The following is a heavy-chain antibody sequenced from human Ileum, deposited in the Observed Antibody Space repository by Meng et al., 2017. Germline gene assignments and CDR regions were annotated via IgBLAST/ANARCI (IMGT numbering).Heavy chain of an antibody. Sequence: QVQLPESGPGLVKPSETLSLTCTCSGASISAYYLSRIRQPPGKGLECIGYIFYNGDINYNPSLKSRVTISLDTSKSQISLKLTSVTAADTAVYYCARTARVFDPWGQGTLVTVSS. V-gene: IGHV4-59*01. CDR2: IFYNGDI. CDR1: GASISAYY. J-gene: IGHJ5*02. CDR3: ARTARVFDP.